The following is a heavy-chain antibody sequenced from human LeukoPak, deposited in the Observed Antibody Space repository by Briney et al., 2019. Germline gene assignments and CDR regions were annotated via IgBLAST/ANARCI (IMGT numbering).Heavy chain of an antibody. CDR3: ARESNFWRAFDY. J-gene: IGHJ4*02. CDR2: IYYSGST. V-gene: IGHV4-59*01. Sequence: PSETLSLTCTVSGGSISSYYWSWIRQPPGRGLEWIGYIYYSGSTNYNPSLKSRVTISVDTSKNQFSLKLSSVTAADTAVYYCARESNFWRAFDYWGQGTLVTVSS. CDR1: GGSISSYY. D-gene: IGHD3-3*01.